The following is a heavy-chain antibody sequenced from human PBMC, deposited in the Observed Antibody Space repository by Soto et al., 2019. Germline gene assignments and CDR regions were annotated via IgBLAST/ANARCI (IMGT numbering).Heavy chain of an antibody. V-gene: IGHV3-7*01. Sequence: PGGSLRLSCAASGFTFSSYWMSWVRQAPGKGLKWVANIKQDGSEKYYVDSVKGRFTISRDNAKNSLYLQMNSLRAEDTAVYYCARAPGQYYDILTGYCFFDYWGQGTLVTVSS. CDR1: GFTFSSYW. J-gene: IGHJ4*02. CDR2: IKQDGSEK. CDR3: ARAPGQYYDILTGYCFFDY. D-gene: IGHD3-9*01.